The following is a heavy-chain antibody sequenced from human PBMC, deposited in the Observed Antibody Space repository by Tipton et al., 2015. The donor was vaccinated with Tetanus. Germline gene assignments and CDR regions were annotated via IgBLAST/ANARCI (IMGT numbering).Heavy chain of an antibody. V-gene: IGHV4-30-2*01. D-gene: IGHD2-15*01. CDR2: VYHTGST. J-gene: IGHJ4*02. CDR3: ARGHLRGLVVALFDY. CDR1: GDSISSSKYS. Sequence: TLSLTCTVSGDSISSSKYSWNWIRQPPGKGLEWIGYVYHTGSTYYKPPLKSRVTMSVDRSMNQFSLKLSSVTAADTAVYYCARGHLRGLVVALFDYWGQGTLVTVSS.